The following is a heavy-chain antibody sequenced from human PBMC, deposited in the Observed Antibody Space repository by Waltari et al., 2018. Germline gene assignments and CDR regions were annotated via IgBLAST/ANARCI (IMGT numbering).Heavy chain of an antibody. Sequence: QVQLVQSGAEVKKPGASVKVSCKASGYTFTSYGISWVRQAPGQGLEWMGWINPNSGGTNYAQKFQGRVTMTRDTSISTAYMELSRLRSDDTAVYYCARVVVVAATRVGILDYWGQGTLVTVSS. J-gene: IGHJ4*02. CDR2: INPNSGGT. CDR1: GYTFTSYG. D-gene: IGHD2-15*01. V-gene: IGHV1-2*02. CDR3: ARVVVVAATRVGILDY.